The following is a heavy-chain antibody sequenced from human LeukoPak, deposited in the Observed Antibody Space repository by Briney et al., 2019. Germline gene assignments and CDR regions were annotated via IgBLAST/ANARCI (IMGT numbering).Heavy chain of an antibody. D-gene: IGHD1-26*01. CDR1: GLTFRGAA. V-gene: IGHV3-48*02. J-gene: IGHJ5*02. CDR3: ARDLVGATAS. Sequence: GGSLRLSCAVSGLTFRGAAMTWVRQAPGKGLEWVSYISGSSTTIYYADSVKGRFTISRDNAKNSLYLQMNSLRDEDTAVYYCARDLVGATASWGQGTLVTVSS. CDR2: ISGSSTTI.